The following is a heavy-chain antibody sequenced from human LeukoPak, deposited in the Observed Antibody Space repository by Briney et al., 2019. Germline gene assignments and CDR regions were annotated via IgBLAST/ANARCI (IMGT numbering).Heavy chain of an antibody. J-gene: IGHJ6*02. CDR1: GGTFSSYA. CDR3: ARDGNESGSGTFYSIGMDV. Sequence: GASVKVSCKASGGTFSSYAISWVRQAPGQGLEWMGGIIPIFGTANYAQKFQGRVTITTDESTSTAYMELSSLRSEDTAVYYCARDGNESGSGTFYSIGMDVWGHGTTVIVSS. V-gene: IGHV1-69*05. D-gene: IGHD3-10*01. CDR2: IIPIFGTA.